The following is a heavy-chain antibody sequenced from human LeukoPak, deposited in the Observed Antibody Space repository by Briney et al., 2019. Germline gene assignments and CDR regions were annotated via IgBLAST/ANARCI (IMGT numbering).Heavy chain of an antibody. D-gene: IGHD1-26*01. CDR2: ISAYNGNT. CDR3: ATNRGSYPRFYYGMDV. J-gene: IGHJ6*02. Sequence: ASVKVSCKASGYTFTSYGISWVRQAPGQGLEWMGWISAYNGNTNYAQKLQGRVTMTTDTSTSTAYMELRSLRSDDTAAYYCATNRGSYPRFYYGMDVWGQGTTVTVSS. CDR1: GYTFTSYG. V-gene: IGHV1-18*01.